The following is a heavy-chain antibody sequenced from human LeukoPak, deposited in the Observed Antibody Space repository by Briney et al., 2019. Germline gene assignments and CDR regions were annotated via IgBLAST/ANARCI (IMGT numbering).Heavy chain of an antibody. J-gene: IGHJ4*02. CDR3: AKSDPHFITMVRGVTPPFDY. V-gene: IGHV3-30*02. D-gene: IGHD3-10*01. Sequence: DSVKGRLTISRDNSKNTLYLQMNSLRADDTAVYYCAKSDPHFITMVRGVTPPFDYWGQGTLVTVSS.